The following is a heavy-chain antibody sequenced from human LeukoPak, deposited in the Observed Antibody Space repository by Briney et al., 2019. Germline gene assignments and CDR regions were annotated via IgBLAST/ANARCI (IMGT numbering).Heavy chain of an antibody. J-gene: IGHJ4*02. CDR3: ARALYYDILTGYQTHTYYFDY. Sequence: GGSLRLSCTASRVTFSGYTMNWVRQAPGKGLEWVSSISSRSSDIYYADSVKGRFTISRDNDRNALYLQMRSLRAEDTGVYYCARALYYDILTGYQTHTYYFDYWGQGTLVTVSS. V-gene: IGHV3-21*01. CDR2: ISSRSSDI. D-gene: IGHD3-9*01. CDR1: RVTFSGYT.